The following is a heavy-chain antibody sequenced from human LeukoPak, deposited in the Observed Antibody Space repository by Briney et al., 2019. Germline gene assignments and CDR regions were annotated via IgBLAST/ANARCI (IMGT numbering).Heavy chain of an antibody. Sequence: SETLSLTCTVSGGSISSYYWSWIRQPPGKGLEWIGYIYYSGSTNYNPSLKSRVTISVDTSRNQFSLKLSSVTAADTAVYYCARVSRGIGSGYYYFDYWGQGTLVTVSS. V-gene: IGHV4-59*01. D-gene: IGHD3-22*01. CDR3: ARVSRGIGSGYYYFDY. J-gene: IGHJ4*02. CDR2: IYYSGST. CDR1: GGSISSYY.